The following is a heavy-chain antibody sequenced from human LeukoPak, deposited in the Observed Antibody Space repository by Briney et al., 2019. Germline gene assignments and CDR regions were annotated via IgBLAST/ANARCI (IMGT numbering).Heavy chain of an antibody. J-gene: IGHJ4*02. V-gene: IGHV1-2*06. CDR1: GYTFTGYY. CDR2: INPISGGT. Sequence: ASVKVSCKASGYTFTGYYMHWVRQAPGQGLEYMGRINPISGGTVYAQKFQGRVTMTRDTSFTTAYMELTRLRSDDTAVYYCARYCSSTSCYSDYWGQGTLVTVSS. CDR3: ARYCSSTSCYSDY. D-gene: IGHD2-2*01.